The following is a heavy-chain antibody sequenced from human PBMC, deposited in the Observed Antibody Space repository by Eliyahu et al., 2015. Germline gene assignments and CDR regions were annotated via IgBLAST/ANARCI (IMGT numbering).Heavy chain of an antibody. CDR3: ALGTSLNY. V-gene: IGHV4-31*03. CDR2: ISXSGST. J-gene: IGHJ4*02. CDR1: GASITTGSYF. Sequence: VQLQESGPGLVKPSQTLSLTCTVSGASITTGSYFWSWIRQHPGKGLEWIGGISXSGSTNYNPSLKSRVTMSLDTSKNQFSLRLTSVMAADTAVYYCALGTSLNYWGRGTLVTVSS.